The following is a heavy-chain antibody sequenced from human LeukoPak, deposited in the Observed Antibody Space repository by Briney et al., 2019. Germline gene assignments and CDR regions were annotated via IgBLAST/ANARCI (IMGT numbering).Heavy chain of an antibody. D-gene: IGHD4-23*01. Sequence: SETLSLTCTVSGGSISSSSYYWGWIRQPPGKGLEWIGSIYYSGSTYYNPSLKSRVTISVDTSKNQFSLKLSSVTAADTAVYYCARTYGGYFDFWGQGTLVTVSS. CDR1: GGSISSSSYY. CDR3: ARTYGGYFDF. V-gene: IGHV4-39*07. J-gene: IGHJ4*02. CDR2: IYYSGST.